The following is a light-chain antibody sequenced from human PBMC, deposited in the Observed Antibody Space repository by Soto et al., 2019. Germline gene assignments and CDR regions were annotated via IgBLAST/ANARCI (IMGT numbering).Light chain of an antibody. Sequence: DIQMTQSPSTLSASVGDIVTITCRASQSISSWLAWYQQKPGKAPKLLIYKASSLESGVPSRFSGSGSGTEFTLTISSLQPDDFATSYCQQYNSYSRTFGQGTKVEIK. V-gene: IGKV1-5*03. J-gene: IGKJ1*01. CDR2: KAS. CDR1: QSISSW. CDR3: QQYNSYSRT.